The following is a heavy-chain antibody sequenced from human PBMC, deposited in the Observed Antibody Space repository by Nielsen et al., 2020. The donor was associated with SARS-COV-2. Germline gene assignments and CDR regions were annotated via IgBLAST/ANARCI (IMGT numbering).Heavy chain of an antibody. CDR1: GFTFDDYA. J-gene: IGHJ4*02. CDR2: INTDGRWI. V-gene: IGHV3-74*01. Sequence: GESLKISCAASGFTFDDYAMHWVRQAPGKGLVWVSRINTDGRWISYADSVKGRFTISRDNAKNTVYLQMNTLRVEDTAVYWYARDRTGLSYFDYWGQGTLVTVSS. CDR3: ARDRTGLSYFDY. D-gene: IGHD3/OR15-3a*01.